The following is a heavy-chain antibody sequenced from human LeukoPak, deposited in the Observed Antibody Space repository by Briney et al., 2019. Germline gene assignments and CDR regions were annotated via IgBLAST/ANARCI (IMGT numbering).Heavy chain of an antibody. J-gene: IGHJ2*01. V-gene: IGHV4-39*07. CDR1: GGSISSSSYY. CDR3: ARGGLSTVYWNFDL. CDR2: IYYSGST. D-gene: IGHD4-17*01. Sequence: SETLSLTCTVSGGSISSSSYYWGWIRQPPGKGLEWIGSIYYSGSTYYNPSLKSRVTMSVDTSRNQFSLKLNSVTAADTAVYYCARGGLSTVYWNFDLWGRGTLVTVSS.